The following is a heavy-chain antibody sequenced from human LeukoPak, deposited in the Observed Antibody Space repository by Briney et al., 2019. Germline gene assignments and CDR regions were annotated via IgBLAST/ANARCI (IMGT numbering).Heavy chain of an antibody. CDR1: GFSLSTSGVG. Sequence: SGPTLVKPTQTLTLTCTFSGFSLSTSGVGVGWIRQPPGKALEWLAVIYWDNDRRYSPPLKSRLTITKDTSKNQVVLTMTNMDPVDTATYYCAHFSVILTGYASWGQGTLVTVSS. CDR3: AHFSVILTGYAS. D-gene: IGHD3-9*01. J-gene: IGHJ4*02. CDR2: IYWDNDR. V-gene: IGHV2-5*02.